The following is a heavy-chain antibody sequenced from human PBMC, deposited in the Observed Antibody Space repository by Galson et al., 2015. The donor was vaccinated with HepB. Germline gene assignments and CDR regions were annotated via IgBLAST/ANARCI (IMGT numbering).Heavy chain of an antibody. CDR1: VYIFTTYW. V-gene: IGHV5-51*01. D-gene: IGHD5-18*01. Sequence: QSGAEVKKPGESLKISCKVSVYIFTTYWIGWVRQMPGKGLEWMGIIHPGDSDTRYSPSFQGQVTISADKSISTAYLQWSSLKASDTAMYYCARHLGYNYGYSDYWGQGTLVTVSS. J-gene: IGHJ4*02. CDR3: ARHLGYNYGYSDY. CDR2: IHPGDSDT.